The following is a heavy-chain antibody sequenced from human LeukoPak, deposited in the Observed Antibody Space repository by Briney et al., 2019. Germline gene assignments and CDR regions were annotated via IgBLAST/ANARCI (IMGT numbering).Heavy chain of an antibody. J-gene: IGHJ5*02. V-gene: IGHV4-34*01. D-gene: IGHD3-9*01. CDR1: GGSFSGYS. Sequence: SETLSLTCAVYGGSFSGYSWSWVRQPPGKGLEWIGEINHSGSTNYNPSLKSRVTISVDTSKNQFSLKLSSVTAADTAVYYCARVDYDILTGYYGVNWFDPWGQGTLVTVSS. CDR3: ARVDYDILTGYYGVNWFDP. CDR2: INHSGST.